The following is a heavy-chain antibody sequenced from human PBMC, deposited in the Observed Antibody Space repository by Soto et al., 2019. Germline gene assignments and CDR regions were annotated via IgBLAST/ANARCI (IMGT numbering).Heavy chain of an antibody. Sequence: EVQVVESGGGLVQPGESLRLSCAASGFPFTPFWMHWVRQAPGKGLVWLSHINSDGSTKVYAGSVKGRFTISRDNAKNTLYLQMNRLKAEDTAVYYCVRDRGSPDSFNVWGRGTMVTVSS. CDR1: GFPFTPFW. D-gene: IGHD3-16*01. CDR3: VRDRGSPDSFNV. V-gene: IGHV3-74*01. CDR2: INSDGSTK. J-gene: IGHJ3*01.